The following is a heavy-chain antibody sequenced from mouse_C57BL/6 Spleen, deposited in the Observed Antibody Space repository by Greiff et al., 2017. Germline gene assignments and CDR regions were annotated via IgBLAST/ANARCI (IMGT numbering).Heavy chain of an antibody. CDR1: GYTFTSYW. J-gene: IGHJ4*01. V-gene: IGHV1-7*01. CDR2: INPSSGYT. CDR3: AREGRNYYAMDY. Sequence: VQLKESGAELAKPGASVKLSCKASGYTFTSYWMHWVNQRPGQGLEWIGYINPSSGYTKYNQKFKDKATLTADKSSSTAYMPLSSLTYEDSAVYYCAREGRNYYAMDYWGQGTSVTVSS.